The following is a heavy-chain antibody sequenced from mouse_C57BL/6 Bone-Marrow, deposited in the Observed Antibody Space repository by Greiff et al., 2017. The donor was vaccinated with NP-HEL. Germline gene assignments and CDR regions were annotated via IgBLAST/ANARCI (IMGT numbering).Heavy chain of an antibody. CDR2: IYPRSGNT. Sequence: QVQLKQSGAELARPGASVKLSCKASGYTFTSYGISWVKQRTGQGLEWIGEIYPRSGNTYYNEKFKGKATLTADKSSSTAYMELRSLTSEDSAVYFCAILPWFAYWGQGTLVTGSA. V-gene: IGHV1-81*01. J-gene: IGHJ3*01. CDR1: GYTFTSYG. CDR3: AILPWFAY. D-gene: IGHD2-10*01.